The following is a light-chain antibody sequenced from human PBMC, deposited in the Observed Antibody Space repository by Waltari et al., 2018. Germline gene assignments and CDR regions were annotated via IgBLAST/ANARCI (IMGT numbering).Light chain of an antibody. CDR2: GKN. CDR1: SLRSYY. CDR3: NSRDSSGNHLVV. Sequence: SSELTLDPAVSVALGQTVRITCQGDSLRSYYASWYQQKPGQAPVLVIYGKNNRPSGIPDRFSGSSSGNTASLTITGAQAEDEADYYCNSRDSSGNHLVVFGGGTKLTVL. V-gene: IGLV3-19*01. J-gene: IGLJ2*01.